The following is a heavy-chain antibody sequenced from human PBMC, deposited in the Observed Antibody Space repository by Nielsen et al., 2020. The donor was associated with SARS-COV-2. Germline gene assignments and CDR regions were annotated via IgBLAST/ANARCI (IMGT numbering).Heavy chain of an antibody. D-gene: IGHD6-13*01. V-gene: IGHV4-59*13. J-gene: IGHJ4*02. CDR2: IFNTGST. Sequence: SETLSLTCTVFGGSIGSYYWSWIRQPPGKGLEWIGHIFNTGSTSYNPSLRSRVTILVDTSENHFSLKLTSVTAADTAVYYCARDRWQQLVPTYWGQGTLVTVSS. CDR3: ARDRWQQLVPTY. CDR1: GGSIGSYY.